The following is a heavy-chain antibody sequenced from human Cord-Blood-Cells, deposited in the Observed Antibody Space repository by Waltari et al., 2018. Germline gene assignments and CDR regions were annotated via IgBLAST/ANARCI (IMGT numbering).Heavy chain of an antibody. Sequence: QVQLVQSGAEVKKPGSSVKVSCKASGGTFSSHAISWVRQAPGQGLEWMGGIIPIFGTANYAQKFQGRVTITADESTSTAYMELSSLRSEDTAVYYCASGYCTNGVCYDAFDIWGQGTMVTVSS. CDR3: ASGYCTNGVCYDAFDI. CDR2: IIPIFGTA. V-gene: IGHV1-69*01. D-gene: IGHD2-8*01. CDR1: GGTFSSHA. J-gene: IGHJ3*02.